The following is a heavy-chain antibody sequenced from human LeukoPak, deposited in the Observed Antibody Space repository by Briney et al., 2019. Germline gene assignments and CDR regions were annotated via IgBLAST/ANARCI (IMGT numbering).Heavy chain of an antibody. CDR3: ARASITYYYDSSALE. J-gene: IGHJ4*02. Sequence: SETLSLTCTVSGGSISSGSYYWSWIRQPAGKGLEWIGRIYTSGSTNYNPSLKSRVTISVDTSKNQFSLKLSSVTAADTAVYYCARASITYYYDSSALEWGQGTLVTVSS. CDR1: GGSISSGSYY. V-gene: IGHV4-61*02. CDR2: IYTSGST. D-gene: IGHD3-22*01.